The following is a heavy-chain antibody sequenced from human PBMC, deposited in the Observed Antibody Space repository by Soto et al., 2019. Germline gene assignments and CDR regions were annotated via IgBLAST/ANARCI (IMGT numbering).Heavy chain of an antibody. Sequence: QVQLVQSGAEVKKPWASVKVSCKASGYTFTSYGISWVRQAAGQGIEWMGWISAYNGNTNYAQKLQGRVTMTTDTSTSTAYMELRGLRSDDTAVYYCARAPGIVGATQVDVWGQGTTVTVSS. D-gene: IGHD1-26*01. CDR3: ARAPGIVGATQVDV. CDR2: ISAYNGNT. V-gene: IGHV1-18*01. CDR1: GYTFTSYG. J-gene: IGHJ6*02.